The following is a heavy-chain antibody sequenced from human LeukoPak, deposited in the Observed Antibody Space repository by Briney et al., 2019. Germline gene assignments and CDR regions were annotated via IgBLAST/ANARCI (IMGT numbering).Heavy chain of an antibody. CDR1: GGTFSSYA. V-gene: IGHV1-69*13. Sequence: ASVKVSCKASGGTFSSYAISWVRQAPGQGLEWMGGIIPIFGTANYAQKFQGRVTITADESTSTAYMELSSLRSEDTAVYYCASGPYYDFWSGYYSGVWFDPWGQGTLVTVSS. CDR3: ASGPYYDFWSGYYSGVWFDP. CDR2: IIPIFGTA. J-gene: IGHJ5*02. D-gene: IGHD3-3*01.